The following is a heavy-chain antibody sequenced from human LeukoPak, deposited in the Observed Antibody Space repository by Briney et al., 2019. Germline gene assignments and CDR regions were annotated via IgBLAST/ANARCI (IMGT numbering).Heavy chain of an antibody. CDR1: GGSISSGSYY. V-gene: IGHV4-61*02. CDR3: AREVCSSTSCYGLTVSD. D-gene: IGHD2-2*01. CDR2: IYTSGST. Sequence: PSETLSLTCTVSGGSISSGSYYWSWIRQPAGKGLEWIGRIYTSGSTNYNPSLKSRVTISVDTSKNQFSLKLSSVTAADTAVYYCAREVCSSTSCYGLTVSDWGQGTLVTVSS. J-gene: IGHJ4*02.